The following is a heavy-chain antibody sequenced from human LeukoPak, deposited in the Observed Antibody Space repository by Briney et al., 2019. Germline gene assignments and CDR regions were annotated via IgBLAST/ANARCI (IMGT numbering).Heavy chain of an antibody. D-gene: IGHD3-3*01. CDR3: AKGATIFGAPYYMDV. CDR1: GFTVSSNY. CDR2: IYSGGST. V-gene: IGHV3-53*05. Sequence: GGSLRLSCAASGFTVSSNYMSWVRQAPGKGLEWVSVIYSGGSTYYADSVKGRFTISRDNSKNTLYLQMNSLRAEDTAVYYCAKGATIFGAPYYMDVWGKGTTVTVSS. J-gene: IGHJ6*03.